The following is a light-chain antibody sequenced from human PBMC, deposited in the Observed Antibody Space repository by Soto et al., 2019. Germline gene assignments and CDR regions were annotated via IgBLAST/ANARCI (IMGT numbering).Light chain of an antibody. CDR2: ATS. Sequence: EIVLTQSPATLSVSPGETVSLSCRASLSVSNKLAWFQQKPGQAPRLLMSATSTRATGIPARFSGSGSGTEFTLTVSSLQSEDFALYFCHQYDYWPFTFGGGTKVDIK. CDR1: LSVSNK. J-gene: IGKJ4*01. CDR3: HQYDYWPFT. V-gene: IGKV3D-15*01.